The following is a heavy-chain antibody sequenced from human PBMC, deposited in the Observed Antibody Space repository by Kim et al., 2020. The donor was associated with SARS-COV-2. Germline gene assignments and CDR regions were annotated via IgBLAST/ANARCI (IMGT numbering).Heavy chain of an antibody. CDR1: GDTFSSYS. CDR2: IIPIFGTA. Sequence: SVKVSCKASGDTFSSYSISWVRQAPGQGLEWMGGIIPIFGTANYAQKFQGRGTITADESTSTAYMELSSLRSEDTAVYYCARGWDSSSVDYYYGMDVWGQGTTVTVSS. V-gene: IGHV1-69*13. CDR3: ARGWDSSSVDYYYGMDV. J-gene: IGHJ6*02. D-gene: IGHD6-13*01.